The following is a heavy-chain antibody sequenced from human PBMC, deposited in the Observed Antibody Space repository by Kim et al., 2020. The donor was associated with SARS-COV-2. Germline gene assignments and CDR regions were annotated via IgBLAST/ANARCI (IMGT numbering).Heavy chain of an antibody. Sequence: SETPSLTCTVSGGSISSSSYYWGWIRQPPGKGLEWIGSIFYSGSTYYNPSLKSRVTISVDTSKNQFSLKLSSVTAADTAVYYCARHLRGGIVVAGGYYFDYWGQGTLVTVSS. J-gene: IGHJ4*02. CDR1: GGSISSSSYY. D-gene: IGHD6-19*01. CDR2: IFYSGST. CDR3: ARHLRGGIVVAGGYYFDY. V-gene: IGHV4-39*01.